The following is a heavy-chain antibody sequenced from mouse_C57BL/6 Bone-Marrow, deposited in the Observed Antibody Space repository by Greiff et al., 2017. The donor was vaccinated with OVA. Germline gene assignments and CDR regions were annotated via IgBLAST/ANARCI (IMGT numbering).Heavy chain of an antibody. D-gene: IGHD4-1*01. CDR3: TAAGTWFAY. CDR1: GFTFSNYW. J-gene: IGHJ3*01. Sequence: EVKLVESGGGLVQPGGSMKLSCVASGFTFSNYWMNWVRQSPEKGLEWVAQIRLKSDNYATHYAESVKGRFTISRDDTKSSVYLKMNNLGAEDTEIYYSTAAGTWFAYWGQGTLVTVSA. V-gene: IGHV6-3*01. CDR2: IRLKSDNYAT.